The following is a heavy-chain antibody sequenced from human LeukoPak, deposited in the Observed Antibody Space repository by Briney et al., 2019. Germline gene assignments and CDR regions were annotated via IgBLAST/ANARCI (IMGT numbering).Heavy chain of an antibody. CDR1: GYSISSGYY. Sequence: SETLSLTCTVSGYSISSGYYWGWIRQPPGKGLEWVGSIYSGGRIYYNPSLKSRVTISVDTSKNHFSLKLTSVTAADTAVYYCARAPWAYGNYVHAFDIWGQGTMVAVSS. CDR2: IYSGGRI. J-gene: IGHJ3*02. CDR3: ARAPWAYGNYVHAFDI. D-gene: IGHD4-11*01. V-gene: IGHV4-38-2*02.